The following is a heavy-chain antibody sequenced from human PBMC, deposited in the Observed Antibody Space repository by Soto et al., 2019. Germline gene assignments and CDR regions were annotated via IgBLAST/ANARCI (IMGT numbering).Heavy chain of an antibody. Sequence: GGSLRLSCAASGFSISDHYMSWIRQAPGKGLEWVSYSSNSGTFTKYADSVKGRFSISRDNAKNSLYLEINSLRGEDTAIYYCARSGDNYNALDYWGQGTPVTVSS. CDR1: GFSISDHY. CDR3: ARSGDNYNALDY. V-gene: IGHV3-11*03. CDR2: SSNSGTFT. D-gene: IGHD1-1*01. J-gene: IGHJ4*02.